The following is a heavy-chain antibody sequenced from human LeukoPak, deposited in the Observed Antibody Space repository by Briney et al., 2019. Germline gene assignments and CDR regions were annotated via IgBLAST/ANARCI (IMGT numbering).Heavy chain of an antibody. J-gene: IGHJ4*02. CDR2: ISSSGSTI. D-gene: IGHD4-4*01. CDR3: ARDNGATVEYFDY. Sequence: GGSLRLSCAASGFTFSSYSMNWIRQAPGKGLEWVSYISSSGSTIYYADSVKGRFTISRDNAKNSLYLQMNSLRAEDTAVYYCARDNGATVEYFDYWGQGTLVTVSS. V-gene: IGHV3-48*04. CDR1: GFTFSSYS.